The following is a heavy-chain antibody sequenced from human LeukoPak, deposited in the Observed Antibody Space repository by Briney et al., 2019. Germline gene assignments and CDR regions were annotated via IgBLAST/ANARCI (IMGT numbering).Heavy chain of an antibody. J-gene: IGHJ3*02. Sequence: PSETLSLTCTVSGGSISSYYWSWIRQPPGKGLEWIGYIYYSGSTNYNPSLKSRVTISVDTSKNQFSLKLSSVTAADTAVYCCARGDSSGWSDAFDIWGQGTMVTVSS. CDR3: ARGDSSGWSDAFDI. CDR1: GGSISSYY. V-gene: IGHV4-59*01. D-gene: IGHD6-19*01. CDR2: IYYSGST.